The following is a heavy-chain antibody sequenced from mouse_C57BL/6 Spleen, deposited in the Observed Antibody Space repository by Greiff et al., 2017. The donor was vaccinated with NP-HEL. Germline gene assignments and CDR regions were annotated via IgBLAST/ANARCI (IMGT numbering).Heavy chain of an antibody. CDR2: ISSGSSTI. V-gene: IGHV5-17*01. Sequence: EVKVEESGGGLVKPGGSLKLSCAASGFTFSDYGMHWVRQAPEKGLEWVAYISSGSSTIYYADTVKGRFTISRDNAKNTLFLQMTSLRSEDTAMYYCASQPYSASSYNYAMDYWGQGTSVTVSS. CDR1: GFTFSDYG. J-gene: IGHJ4*01. CDR3: ASQPYSASSYNYAMDY. D-gene: IGHD1-1*01.